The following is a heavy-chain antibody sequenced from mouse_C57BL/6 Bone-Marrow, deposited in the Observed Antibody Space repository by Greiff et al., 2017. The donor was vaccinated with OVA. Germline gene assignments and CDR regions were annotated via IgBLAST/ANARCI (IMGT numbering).Heavy chain of an antibody. J-gene: IGHJ4*01. V-gene: IGHV14-4*01. CDR2: IDPENGDT. D-gene: IGHD2-3*01. CDR3: TVHDGYYIPYAMDY. CDR1: GFNIKDDY. Sequence: EVKLQESGAELVRPGASVKLSCTASGFNIKDDYMHWVKQRPEQGLEWIGWIDPENGDTEYASKFQGKATITADTSSNTAYLQLSSLTSEDTAVYYCTVHDGYYIPYAMDYWGQGTSVTVSS.